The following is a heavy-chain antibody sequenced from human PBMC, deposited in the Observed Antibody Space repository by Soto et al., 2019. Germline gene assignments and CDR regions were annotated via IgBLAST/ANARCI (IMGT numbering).Heavy chain of an antibody. CDR1: GIPFSGYW. V-gene: IGHV3-74*01. CDR3: ATVFEH. Sequence: VPLVESGGGSVQPGGSLRLSCVAPGIPFSGYWMHWVRQVPGKGPVWVARVDGAGSGTSYADFVKGRFTISRDNAQNTVSLQMDSLRVEDTAVYYCATVFEHWGQGIPVTVSS. CDR2: VDGAGSGT. J-gene: IGHJ4*02.